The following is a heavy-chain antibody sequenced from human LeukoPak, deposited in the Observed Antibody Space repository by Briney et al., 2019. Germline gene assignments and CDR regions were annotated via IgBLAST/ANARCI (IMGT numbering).Heavy chain of an antibody. D-gene: IGHD1-1*01. Sequence: GGSLRLSCVASGLTFSNYAMNWVRQAPGKGLEWVSVIYSGGSTYYADSVKGRFTISRDNSENTLYLQMNSLTAEDTAIYYCAKATGTPGNWGQGTLVTVSS. CDR2: IYSGGST. J-gene: IGHJ4*02. V-gene: IGHV3-23*03. CDR3: AKATGTPGN. CDR1: GLTFSNYA.